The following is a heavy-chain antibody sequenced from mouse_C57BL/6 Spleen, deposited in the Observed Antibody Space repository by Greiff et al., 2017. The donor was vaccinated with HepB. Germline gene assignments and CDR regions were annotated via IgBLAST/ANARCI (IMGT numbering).Heavy chain of an antibody. CDR3: ARDGLRWAMDY. Sequence: EVKLMESGGGLVKPGGSLELSCAASGFTFSSYAMSWVRQTPEKRLEWVATISDGGSYTYYPDNVKGRFTISRDNAKNNLYLQMSHLKSEDTAMYYCARDGLRWAMDYWGQGTSVTVSS. CDR1: GFTFSSYA. D-gene: IGHD2-3*01. CDR2: ISDGGSYT. J-gene: IGHJ4*01. V-gene: IGHV5-4*01.